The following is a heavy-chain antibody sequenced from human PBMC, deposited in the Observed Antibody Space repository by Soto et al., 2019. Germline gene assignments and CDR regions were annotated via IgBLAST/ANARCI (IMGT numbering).Heavy chain of an antibody. V-gene: IGHV3-21*01. CDR2: ISSSSYI. CDR3: ARASNYATHYYGMDV. D-gene: IGHD4-4*01. J-gene: IGHJ6*02. CDR1: GFTFSSYS. Sequence: EVQLVESGGGLVKPGGSLRLSCAASGFTFSSYSMNWVRQAPGKGLEWVSSISSSSYIYYADSVKGRFTISRDNAKNSLYLQMNSLRAEDTAVYYCARASNYATHYYGMDVWGQGTTVTVSS.